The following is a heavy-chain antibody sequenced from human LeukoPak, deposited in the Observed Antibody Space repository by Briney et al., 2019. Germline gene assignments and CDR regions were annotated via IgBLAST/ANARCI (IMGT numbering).Heavy chain of an antibody. V-gene: IGHV3-30*18. Sequence: PGGSLRLSCAASGFTFSSYGMHWVRQAPGKGLEWVAVISYDGSNKYYADSVKGRFTISRDNSKNTLYLQMNSLRAEDTAVYYCANTFIRTPGAFDIWGQGTMVTVSS. CDR1: GFTFSSYG. CDR3: ANTFIRTPGAFDI. D-gene: IGHD2/OR15-2a*01. J-gene: IGHJ3*02. CDR2: ISYDGSNK.